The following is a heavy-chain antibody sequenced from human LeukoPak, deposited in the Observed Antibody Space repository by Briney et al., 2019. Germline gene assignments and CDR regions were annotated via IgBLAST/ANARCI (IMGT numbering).Heavy chain of an antibody. J-gene: IGHJ4*02. CDR2: ISSSSSYI. D-gene: IGHD3-22*01. Sequence: PGGSLRLSCAASGFTFSSYSMDWVRQAPGKGLEWVSSISSSSSYIYYADSVKGRFTISRDNAKNSLYLQMNSLRAEDTAVYYCARDKVSGDSSGYYSLDYWGQGTLVTVSS. CDR3: ARDKVSGDSSGYYSLDY. CDR1: GFTFSSYS. V-gene: IGHV3-21*01.